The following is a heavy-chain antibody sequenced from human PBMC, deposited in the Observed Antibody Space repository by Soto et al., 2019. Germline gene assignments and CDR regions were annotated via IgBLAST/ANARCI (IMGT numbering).Heavy chain of an antibody. D-gene: IGHD5-12*01. CDR2: INIDGSST. V-gene: IGHV3-74*01. CDR3: ARSRDGYNFVGDC. J-gene: IGHJ4*02. CDR1: GFTLSSYW. Sequence: EVQLVESGGGLVQPGGSLRLSCAASGFTLSSYWMHWVRQAPGKGLVWISRINIDGSSTSYADSVKGRFTISRDNAKNTLYLQVHSLRAEDTAVYYCARSRDGYNFVGDCWGQGTLVTVSS.